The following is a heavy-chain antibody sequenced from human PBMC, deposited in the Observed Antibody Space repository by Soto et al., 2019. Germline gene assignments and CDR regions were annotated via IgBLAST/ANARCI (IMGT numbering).Heavy chain of an antibody. CDR1: GDSFSTFD. D-gene: IGHD6-13*01. V-gene: IGHV1-69*01. CDR3: ARQGREAAGTFDY. J-gene: IGHJ4*02. Sequence: QVQLVQSGAEVKKPGSSVKVSCKASGDSFSTFDFTWVRQAPGQGLEWMGGIIPIFGTANYAQKFEGRVTITEDESTSTAYMELSSLRAEDTAVYYCARQGREAAGTFDYWGQGTLVTVSS. CDR2: IIPIFGTA.